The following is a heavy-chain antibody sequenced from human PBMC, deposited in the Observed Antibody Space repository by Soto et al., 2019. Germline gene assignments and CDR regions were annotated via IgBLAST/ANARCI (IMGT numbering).Heavy chain of an antibody. CDR1: GYTFTGYY. Sequence: GASVKVSCKASGYTFTGYYMHWVRQAPGQGLEWMGWINPNSGGTNYAQKFQGWVTMTRDTSISTAYMELSRLRSYDTAVYYCARGGGRFLEWLTPDYYYYYGMDVWGQGTTVTVSS. CDR3: ARGGGRFLEWLTPDYYYYYGMDV. V-gene: IGHV1-2*04. J-gene: IGHJ6*02. CDR2: INPNSGGT. D-gene: IGHD3-3*01.